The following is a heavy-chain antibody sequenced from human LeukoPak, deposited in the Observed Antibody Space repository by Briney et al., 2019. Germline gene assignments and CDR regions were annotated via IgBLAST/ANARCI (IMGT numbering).Heavy chain of an antibody. CDR2: ISGSGGTT. CDR1: GFTFSSYG. D-gene: IGHD5-12*01. Sequence: GGTLRLSCAVSGFTFSSYGMTWVRQAPGKGLEWVSGISGSGGTTHYADSVKGRFTISRDNSKNTLYLQMRSLRAEDTAVYFCAKARQGYDFDIWGQGTMVTVSS. J-gene: IGHJ3*02. V-gene: IGHV3-23*01. CDR3: AKARQGYDFDI.